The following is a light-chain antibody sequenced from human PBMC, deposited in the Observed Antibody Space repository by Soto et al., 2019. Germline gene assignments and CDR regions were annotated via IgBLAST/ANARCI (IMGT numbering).Light chain of an antibody. CDR2: EVI. Sequence: QSALTQPASVSGAPGQSITISCTGTNSDVNYVSWHQQHPGKAPKLMIYEVINRSSGVSTRFSRTKSGNTASLTISGLQAEDEADYYCSSSTSSNTFVFGTGTKVTVL. V-gene: IGLV2-14*01. J-gene: IGLJ1*01. CDR1: NSDVNY. CDR3: SSSTSSNTFV.